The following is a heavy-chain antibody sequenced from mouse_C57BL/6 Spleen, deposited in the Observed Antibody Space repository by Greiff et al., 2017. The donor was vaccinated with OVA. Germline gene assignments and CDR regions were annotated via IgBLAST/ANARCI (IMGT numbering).Heavy chain of an antibody. V-gene: IGHV1-69*01. D-gene: IGHD2-4*01. CDR3: ARNYYDYDAWFAY. CDR1: GYTFTSYW. Sequence: VQLQQSGAELVMPGASVKLSCKASGYTFTSYWMHWVKQRPGQGLEWIGEIDPSDSYTNYNQKFKGKSTLTVDKSSSTAYMQLSSLTSEDSAVYYCARNYYDYDAWFAYWGHGTLVTVSA. J-gene: IGHJ3*01. CDR2: IDPSDSYT.